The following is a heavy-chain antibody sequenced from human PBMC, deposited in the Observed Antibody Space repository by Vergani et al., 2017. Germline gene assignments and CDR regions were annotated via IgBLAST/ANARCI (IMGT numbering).Heavy chain of an antibody. J-gene: IGHJ5*02. D-gene: IGHD5-12*01. CDR1: GYSISSGYY. CDR2: IYHSGST. Sequence: QVQLQESGPGLVKPSETLSLTFAVSGYSISSGYYWGWIRQPPGKGLGWIGSIYHSGSTYYNPSLKSRVTISVDTSKNQFSLKLSSVTAADTAVYYCARLGWIIKGGWFDPWGQGTLVTVSS. CDR3: ARLGWIIKGGWFDP. V-gene: IGHV4-38-2*01.